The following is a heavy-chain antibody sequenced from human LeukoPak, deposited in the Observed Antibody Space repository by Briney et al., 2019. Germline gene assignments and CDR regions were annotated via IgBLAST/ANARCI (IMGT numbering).Heavy chain of an antibody. Sequence: GGSQRLSCAASGFTFSNYKNWVRQAPGKGLEWVSSISSGSRYIYYADSVKGRFTISRDNAKNSLYLQMNSLRAEDTAVYFCARDGPYCSSTSSYFDYWGQGTLVTVSS. CDR3: ARDGPYCSSTSSYFDY. CDR2: ISSGSRYI. J-gene: IGHJ4*03. CDR1: GFTFSNY. V-gene: IGHV3-21*01. D-gene: IGHD2-2*01.